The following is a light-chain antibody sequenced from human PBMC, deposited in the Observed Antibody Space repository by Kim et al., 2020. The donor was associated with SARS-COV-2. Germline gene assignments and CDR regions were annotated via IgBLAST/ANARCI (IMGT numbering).Light chain of an antibody. CDR2: GAS. V-gene: IGKV3-20*01. CDR1: ERVSATY. Sequence: LSPGERATPSLRASERVSATYLAWYQQKPGQAPRLLILGASTSATGIADRFSASGSGTDFSLTISGLEPKDFAVYYCQQYGTSPLTFGGGTKVDIK. J-gene: IGKJ4*01. CDR3: QQYGTSPLT.